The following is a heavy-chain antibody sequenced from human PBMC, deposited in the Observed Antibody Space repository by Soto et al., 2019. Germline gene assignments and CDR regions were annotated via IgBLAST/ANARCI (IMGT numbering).Heavy chain of an antibody. CDR2: INPDESRT. V-gene: IGHV3-74*01. CDR1: GFTFTNYW. D-gene: IGHD2-15*01. CDR3: ARVKSSRYDWFDT. J-gene: IGHJ5*02. Sequence: EVQLVESGGGLVQPGGSLRLSCAASGFTFTNYWMHWVRQVPGKGLMWVSRINPDESRTTYADSVKGRFAISRDNAKNTLYLQMRSLRAEDTAVYYCARVKSSRYDWFDTWGQGTLATVSS.